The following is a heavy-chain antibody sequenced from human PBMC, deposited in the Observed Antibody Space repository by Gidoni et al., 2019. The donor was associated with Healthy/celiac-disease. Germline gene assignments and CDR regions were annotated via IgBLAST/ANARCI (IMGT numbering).Heavy chain of an antibody. J-gene: IGHJ5*02. D-gene: IGHD4-17*01. Sequence: QLQLQESGPGLVKPSETLSLTCTVSGRSISSRSYYWGWIRQPPGKGLEWIGSIYYSGSTYYNPSLKSRVTISVDTSKNQFSLKLSSVTAADTAVYYCARQGNYGDYLRKFDPWGQGTLVTVSS. CDR3: ARQGNYGDYLRKFDP. CDR1: GRSISSRSYY. V-gene: IGHV4-39*01. CDR2: IYYSGST.